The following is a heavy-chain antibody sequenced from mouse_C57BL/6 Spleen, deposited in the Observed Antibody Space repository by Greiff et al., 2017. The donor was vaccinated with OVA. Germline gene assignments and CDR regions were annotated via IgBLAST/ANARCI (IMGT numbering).Heavy chain of an antibody. CDR1: GYTFTSYW. V-gene: IGHV1-55*01. Sequence: QVQLQQPGAELVKPGASVKMSCKASGYTFTSYWLTWVKQRPGQGLEWIGDIYPGSGSTNYNEKFKSKATLTVDTSSSTAYMQLSSLTSEDSAVYYCARRYSNYGDYAMDYWGQGTSVTVSS. D-gene: IGHD2-5*01. CDR2: IYPGSGST. CDR3: ARRYSNYGDYAMDY. J-gene: IGHJ4*01.